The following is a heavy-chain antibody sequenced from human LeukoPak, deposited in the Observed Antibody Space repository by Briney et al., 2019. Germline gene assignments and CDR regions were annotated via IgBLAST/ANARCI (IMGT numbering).Heavy chain of an antibody. Sequence: GGSLRLSCAASGFTFSSYAMSWVRQAPGKGLEWVSAISGSGGSTYYADSVKGRFTISRDNSKNTLYLQMNSLRAEDTAVYYSAKVKVGAIGPPDYWGQGTLVTVSS. CDR3: AKVKVGAIGPPDY. CDR1: GFTFSSYA. CDR2: ISGSGGST. V-gene: IGHV3-23*01. J-gene: IGHJ4*02. D-gene: IGHD1-26*01.